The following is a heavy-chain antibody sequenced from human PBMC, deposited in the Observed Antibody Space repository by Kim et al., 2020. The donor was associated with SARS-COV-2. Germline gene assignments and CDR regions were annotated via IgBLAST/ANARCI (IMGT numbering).Heavy chain of an antibody. CDR3: ARGVDDSSGFILGGPDY. D-gene: IGHD3-22*01. CDR1: GFTFSSYE. J-gene: IGHJ4*02. V-gene: IGHV3-48*03. CDR2: ISSSGSTI. Sequence: GGSLRLSCAASGFTFSSYEMNWVRQAPGKGLEWVSYISSSGSTIYYADSVKGRFTISRDNAKNSLYLQMNSLRAEDTAVYYCARGVDDSSGFILGGPDYWGQGTLVTVSS.